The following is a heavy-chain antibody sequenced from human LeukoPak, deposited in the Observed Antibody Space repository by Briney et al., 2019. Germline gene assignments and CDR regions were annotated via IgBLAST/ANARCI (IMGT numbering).Heavy chain of an antibody. CDR1: GFTFSSYG. CDR3: AKCDDNYYHYYMTV. Sequence: HPGGSLRLSCAASGFTFSSYGMHWVRQAPGKGLEWVAFIRYDGSNKYYADSVKGRFTISRDNSKNTLYLQMNSLRAEDTAVYYCAKCDDNYYHYYMTVWGKGTTVTVSS. V-gene: IGHV3-30*02. CDR2: IRYDGSNK. J-gene: IGHJ6*03.